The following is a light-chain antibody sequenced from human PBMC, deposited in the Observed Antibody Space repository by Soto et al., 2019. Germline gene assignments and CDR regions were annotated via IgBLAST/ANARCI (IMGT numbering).Light chain of an antibody. CDR3: QQYSQSPLT. Sequence: VLTRSPGTLSLSPGERATLSCRASQSVSSSYLAWYQQKPGQAPRLLIYGASSRATGIPDRFSGSGSGTDFTLTISRLEPEDFAVYFCQQYSQSPLTFGQGTKVDIK. CDR2: GAS. V-gene: IGKV3-20*01. CDR1: QSVSSSY. J-gene: IGKJ1*01.